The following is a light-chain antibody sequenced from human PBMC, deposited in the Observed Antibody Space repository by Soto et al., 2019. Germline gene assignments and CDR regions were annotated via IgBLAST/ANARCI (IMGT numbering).Light chain of an antibody. CDR3: QQYGGSPQT. Sequence: DIVLTQSPGTLSLSPGERATLSCRASESVSSTYLAWYQQKPGQAPSLLIYGASSRPTDIPDRFSGSGSGPDFTPTISRLEPEDFAVYYCQQYGGSPQTYGQGTKLEIK. CDR2: GAS. J-gene: IGKJ2*01. V-gene: IGKV3-20*01. CDR1: ESVSSTY.